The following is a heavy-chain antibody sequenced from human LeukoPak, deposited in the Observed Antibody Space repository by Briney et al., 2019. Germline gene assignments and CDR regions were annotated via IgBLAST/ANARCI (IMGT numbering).Heavy chain of an antibody. Sequence: ASVKVSCKASGGTFSSYAISWVRQAPGQGLEWMGRIIPILGIANYAQKFQGRVTITTDESTSTAYMELSSLRSEDAAVYYCARQRYYYDSSGYYPTQYYFDYWGQGTLVTVSS. J-gene: IGHJ4*02. CDR3: ARQRYYYDSSGYYPTQYYFDY. D-gene: IGHD3-22*01. V-gene: IGHV1-69*04. CDR1: GGTFSSYA. CDR2: IIPILGIA.